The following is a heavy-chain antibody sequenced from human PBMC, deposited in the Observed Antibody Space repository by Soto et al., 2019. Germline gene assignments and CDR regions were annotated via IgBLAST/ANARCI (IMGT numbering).Heavy chain of an antibody. D-gene: IGHD4-17*01. J-gene: IGHJ3*02. V-gene: IGHV1-69*13. CDR1: GGTFSSYA. CDR2: IIPIFGTA. CDR3: ARGLDYEDAFDI. Sequence: SVKVSCKASGGTFSSYAISWVRQAPGQGLEWMGGIIPIFGTANYAQKFQGRVTITADESTSTAYMELSSLRSEDTAVYYCARGLDYEDAFDIWGQGTMVTVSS.